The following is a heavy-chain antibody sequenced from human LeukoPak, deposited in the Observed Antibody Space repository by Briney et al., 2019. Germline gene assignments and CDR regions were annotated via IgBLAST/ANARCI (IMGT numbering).Heavy chain of an antibody. J-gene: IGHJ6*03. D-gene: IGHD3-10*01. CDR3: ARGAIYGSGSYYTALMDV. CDR2: IYTSGST. Sequence: PSQTLSLTCTVSGGSISSGSYYWSWIRQPAGKGLEWIGRIYTSGSTNYNPSLKSRVTMSVDTSKNQFSLKLSSVTAADTAVYYCARGAIYGSGSYYTALMDVWGKGTTVTISS. V-gene: IGHV4-61*02. CDR1: GGSISSGSYY.